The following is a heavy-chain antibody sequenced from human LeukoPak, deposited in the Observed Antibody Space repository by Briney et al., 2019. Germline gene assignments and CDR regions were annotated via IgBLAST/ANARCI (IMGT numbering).Heavy chain of an antibody. J-gene: IGHJ4*02. CDR2: INHSGST. Sequence: PSETLSLTCAVYGGSFSGYYWSWIRQPPGKGLEWIGEINHSGSTNYNPSLKSRVTISVDTSKNQFSLKPSSVTAADTAVYYCARGLPFGVVIRSAPLDYWGQGTLVTVSS. D-gene: IGHD3-3*01. CDR1: GGSFSGYY. V-gene: IGHV4-34*01. CDR3: ARGLPFGVVIRSAPLDY.